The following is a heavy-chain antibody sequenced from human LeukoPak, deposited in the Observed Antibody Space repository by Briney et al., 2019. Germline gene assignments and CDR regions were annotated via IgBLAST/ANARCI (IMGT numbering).Heavy chain of an antibody. CDR2: ISSSSSYI. CDR1: GFTFSSYS. CDR3: ARFYGGKGGDAFDI. V-gene: IGHV3-21*01. D-gene: IGHD4-23*01. Sequence: RTGGSLRLSCAASGFTFSSYSMNWVRQAPGKGLEWVSSISSSSSYIYYADSAKGRFTISRDNAKNSLYLQMNSLRAEDTAVYYCARFYGGKGGDAFDIWGQGTMVTVSS. J-gene: IGHJ3*02.